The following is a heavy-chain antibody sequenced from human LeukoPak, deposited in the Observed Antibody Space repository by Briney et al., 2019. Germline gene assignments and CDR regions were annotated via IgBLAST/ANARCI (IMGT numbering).Heavy chain of an antibody. Sequence: GGSLRLSCAASGFTFSSYEMNWVRQAPGKGLEWVSFISSSGSTIYYADSVNGRFTISRDNAKNSLYLQMNSLRAEDTAVYYCARVTGSSDSWGQGTLVTVSS. J-gene: IGHJ4*02. V-gene: IGHV3-48*03. CDR3: ARVTGSSDS. D-gene: IGHD7-27*01. CDR2: ISSSGSTI. CDR1: GFTFSSYE.